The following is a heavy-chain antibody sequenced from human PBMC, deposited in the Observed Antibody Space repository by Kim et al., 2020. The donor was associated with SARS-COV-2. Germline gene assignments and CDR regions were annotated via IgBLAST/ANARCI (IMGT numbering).Heavy chain of an antibody. D-gene: IGHD2-21*01. CDR1: GFTFTGYA. Sequence: GGSLRLSCTTSGFTFTGYAMSWVRQAPGKGLEWVSSIDGSDGTTYYVDSVKGRFTISRDNSKNTLYLQMNSLRADDTAVYYCMKGGWGWKWENWGQGT. CDR2: IDGSDGTT. V-gene: IGHV3-23*01. J-gene: IGHJ4*02. CDR3: MKGGWGWKWEN.